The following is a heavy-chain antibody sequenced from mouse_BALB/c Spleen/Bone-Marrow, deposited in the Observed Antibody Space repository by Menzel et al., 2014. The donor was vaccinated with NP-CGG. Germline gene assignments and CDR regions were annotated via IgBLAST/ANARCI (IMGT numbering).Heavy chain of an antibody. D-gene: IGHD2-2*01. V-gene: IGHV7-3*02. CDR3: ARDSLYYGYPLAMDY. CDR2: IRNKANGYTT. J-gene: IGHJ4*01. CDR1: GFTFTDYY. Sequence: EVQLQESGGGLVQPGGSLRLSCATSGFTFTDYYMSWVRQPPGKALEWLGFIRNKANGYTTEYSASVKGRFTISRDNSQSILYLQKNTLRAEDSATYYCARDSLYYGYPLAMDYWGQGTSVTGSS.